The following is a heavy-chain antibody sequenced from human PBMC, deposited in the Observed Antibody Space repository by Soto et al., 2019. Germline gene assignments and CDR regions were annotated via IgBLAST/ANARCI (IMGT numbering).Heavy chain of an antibody. CDR2: IYPGDSHT. Sequence: PGESLKISSKASEDIFTNYWNGWVRQMPVRGLEWMGIIYPGDSHTRYSPSFEGQVTFSVDKSINTGYLHLSTLKASDFAMLYCLGRRDYSSWGAFDYGAQGSLVTVCS. D-gene: IGHD6-6*01. CDR1: EDIFTNYW. J-gene: IGHJ4*02. CDR3: LGRRDYSSWGAFDY. V-gene: IGHV5-51*01.